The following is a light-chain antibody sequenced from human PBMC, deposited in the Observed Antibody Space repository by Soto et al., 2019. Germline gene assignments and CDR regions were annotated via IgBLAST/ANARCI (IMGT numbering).Light chain of an antibody. Sequence: EIVLTQSPATLSVSPGERATLSCRASQSVRRDLAWYQQKPGQAPRLLIYDASNRATGIPARFSGSGSGTDFTLTISSLEPEDFAVYYCQQRSQWPLTFGGGTKVEIK. V-gene: IGKV3-11*01. CDR1: QSVRRD. CDR2: DAS. CDR3: QQRSQWPLT. J-gene: IGKJ4*01.